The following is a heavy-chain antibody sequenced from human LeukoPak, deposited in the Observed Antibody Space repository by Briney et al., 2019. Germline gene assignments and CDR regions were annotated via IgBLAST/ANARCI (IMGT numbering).Heavy chain of an antibody. CDR2: IYSGGST. CDR1: GFTVSSNY. D-gene: IGHD2-15*01. V-gene: IGHV3-66*01. J-gene: IGHJ4*02. Sequence: GSLRLSCAASGFTVSSNYMSWVRQAPGKGLEWGSVIYSGGSTYYADSVKGRFTISRDNSKNTLYLQMNSLRAEDTAVYYCARDSRRILPSDWGQGTLVTVSS. CDR3: ARDSRRILPSD.